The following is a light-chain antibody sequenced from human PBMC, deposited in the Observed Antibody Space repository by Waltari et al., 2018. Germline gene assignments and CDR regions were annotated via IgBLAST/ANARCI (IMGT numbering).Light chain of an antibody. J-gene: IGKJ5*01. Sequence: DIVMTQSPLSLPVAPGEPASISCRSSQSLLHSNGYKYLDWYLQKPGQSPQLLIYLGSHRASGVPDRFSGSGSGTDFSLKISRVEAEDVGIYYCMQPLQTLITFGQGTQLEIK. V-gene: IGKV2-28*01. CDR1: QSLLHSNGYKY. CDR2: LGS. CDR3: MQPLQTLIT.